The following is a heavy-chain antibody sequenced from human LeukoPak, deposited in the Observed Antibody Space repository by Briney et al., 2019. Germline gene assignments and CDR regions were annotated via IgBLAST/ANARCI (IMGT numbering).Heavy chain of an antibody. CDR3: AKEGGGGYRTFDC. J-gene: IGHJ4*02. Sequence: GGSLRLSCAASGFTFSSYAMSWVRQAPGKGLECDSTISGSGDNTYYADSVKGRFTISRDNSKNTLYLQVNSLRAEDTAVYYCAKEGGGGYRTFDCWGQGALVTVSS. V-gene: IGHV3-23*01. CDR1: GFTFSSYA. D-gene: IGHD5-12*01. CDR2: ISGSGDNT.